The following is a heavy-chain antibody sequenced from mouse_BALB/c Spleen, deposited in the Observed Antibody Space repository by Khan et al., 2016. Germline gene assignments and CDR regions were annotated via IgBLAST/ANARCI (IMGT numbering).Heavy chain of an antibody. CDR1: GYTFTNYG. CDR3: VRDYYGGSYVGTMDY. J-gene: IGHJ4*01. Sequence: QIQLVQSGPELKKPGETVKISCKAAGYTFTNYGMNWVKQAPGKGLKWVGWINTYTREPTYADDFKGRFAFSLETSASTAYLQINNLKNEDTATYFGVRDYYGGSYVGTMDYWGQVTSVTVSS. V-gene: IGHV9-3-1*01. D-gene: IGHD1-1*01. CDR2: INTYTREP.